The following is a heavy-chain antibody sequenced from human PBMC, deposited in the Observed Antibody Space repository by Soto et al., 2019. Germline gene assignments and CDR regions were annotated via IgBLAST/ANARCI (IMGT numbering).Heavy chain of an antibody. Sequence: EVQLLESGGGWMQPGGSLTLSCSASGFPFDLYLMHWVRQVPGKELEWVSLINHNSGYAYYPDSVKRRFTISRDNSKNPLYLQMNSLRAEDTAVYYCTKDQSRNLNHGDYYYYGMDLWGPGTPVTVSS. J-gene: IGHJ6*02. CDR1: GFPFDLYL. CDR3: TKDQSRNLNHGDYYYYGMDL. CDR2: INHNSGYA. D-gene: IGHD3-3*01. V-gene: IGHV3-23*01.